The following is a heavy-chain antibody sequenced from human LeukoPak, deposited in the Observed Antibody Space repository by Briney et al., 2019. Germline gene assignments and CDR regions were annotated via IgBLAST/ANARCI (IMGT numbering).Heavy chain of an antibody. D-gene: IGHD5-12*01. Sequence: PSETLSLTCGVYGGSLSGYYWSWIRQPPEKGLEWIGEINHSGSTNYNPSLKSRVTISADTSKNQFSLKLSSVTAADTAVYYCARDDSGYGSSCDYWGQGTLVTVSS. J-gene: IGHJ4*02. CDR2: INHSGST. V-gene: IGHV4-34*01. CDR1: GGSLSGYY. CDR3: ARDDSGYGSSCDY.